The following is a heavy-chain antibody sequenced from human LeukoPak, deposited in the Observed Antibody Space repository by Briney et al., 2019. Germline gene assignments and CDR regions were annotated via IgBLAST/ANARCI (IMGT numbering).Heavy chain of an antibody. D-gene: IGHD3-10*01. V-gene: IGHV5-10-1*01. CDR2: IDPSDSYS. J-gene: IGHJ4*02. CDR1: GYSFTNYW. Sequence: GESLKISCKGSGYSFTNYWIIWVRQMPGKGLEWMGKIDPSDSYSNYSPSFQGHVTFSADKSTSTAYLQWSSLKASDTAMYYCARLPSLVRGVYDYWGQGTLVTVSS. CDR3: ARLPSLVRGVYDY.